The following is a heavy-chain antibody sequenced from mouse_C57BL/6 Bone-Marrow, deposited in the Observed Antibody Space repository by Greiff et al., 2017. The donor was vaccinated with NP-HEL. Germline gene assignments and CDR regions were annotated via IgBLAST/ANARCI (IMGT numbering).Heavy chain of an antibody. D-gene: IGHD1-1*01. CDR1: GFTFSDYG. Sequence: EVKLVESGGGLVQPGGSLKLSCAASGFTFSDYGMAWVRQAPRKGPEWVAFISNLAYSIYYADTVTGRFTISRENAKNTLYLEMSSLRSEDTAMYYCARRGYGSSSYAMDCWGQGTSVTVSS. V-gene: IGHV5-15*01. J-gene: IGHJ4*01. CDR3: ARRGYGSSSYAMDC. CDR2: ISNLAYSI.